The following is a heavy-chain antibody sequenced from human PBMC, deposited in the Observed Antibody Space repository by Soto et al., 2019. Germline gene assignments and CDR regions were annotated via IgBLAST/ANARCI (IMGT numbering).Heavy chain of an antibody. D-gene: IGHD3-3*01. CDR3: ARDQGITTFGVYSIHYYRRAF. V-gene: IGHV1-18*01. CDR1: GYTFTNSG. J-gene: IGHJ6*04. CDR2: ISTDNRHT. Sequence: ASVKVSCKASGYTFTNSGISWVRQAPGQGLKWIGWISTDNRHTNYAQQLNGRISMTTDTTTSTAYMDLRSLSSDVTAGYYCARDQGITTFGVYSIHYYRRAFWGKGIMVTV.